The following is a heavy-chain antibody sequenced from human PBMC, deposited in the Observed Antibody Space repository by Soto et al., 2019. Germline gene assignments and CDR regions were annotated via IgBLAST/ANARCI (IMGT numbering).Heavy chain of an antibody. CDR2: ISSNGGST. J-gene: IGHJ4*02. Sequence: EVQLVESGEGLVQPGGSLRLSCAASGFTFSSYAMHWVRQAPGKGLEYVSAISSNGGSTYYADSVKGRFTISRDNSKNTLYLQMGSLRAEDMAVYYCARGGYNNPQAAWDYWSQGTLVTVSS. CDR1: GFTFSSYA. D-gene: IGHD5-12*01. V-gene: IGHV3-64*02. CDR3: ARGGYNNPQAAWDY.